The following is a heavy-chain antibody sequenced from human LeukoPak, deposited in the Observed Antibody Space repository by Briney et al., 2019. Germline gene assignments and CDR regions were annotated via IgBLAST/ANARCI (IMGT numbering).Heavy chain of an antibody. CDR1: GFTFDEYA. V-gene: IGHV3-43D*03. CDR2: ISWDGGST. CDR3: AKDPVGYGGNYFDY. D-gene: IGHD4-23*01. Sequence: GGSLRLSCAASGFTFDEYAMHWVRQAPGKGLEWVSLISWDGGSTNYADSVKGRFTIFRDNRKNSLYLQMNSLRAEDTALYYCAKDPVGYGGNYFDYWGQGTLVTVSS. J-gene: IGHJ4*02.